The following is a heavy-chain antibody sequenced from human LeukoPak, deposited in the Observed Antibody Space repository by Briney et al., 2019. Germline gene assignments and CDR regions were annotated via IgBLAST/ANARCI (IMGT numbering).Heavy chain of an antibody. V-gene: IGHV4-4*07. Sequence: ASETLSLTCTVSGGSIGSYYWSWIRQPAGKGLEWIGRIYTSGSTNYNPSLKSRVTMSVDTSKNQFSLKLSSVTAADTAVYYCARGGRDGYNYWFDPWGQGTLVTVSS. D-gene: IGHD5-24*01. J-gene: IGHJ5*02. CDR3: ARGGRDGYNYWFDP. CDR2: IYTSGST. CDR1: GGSIGSYY.